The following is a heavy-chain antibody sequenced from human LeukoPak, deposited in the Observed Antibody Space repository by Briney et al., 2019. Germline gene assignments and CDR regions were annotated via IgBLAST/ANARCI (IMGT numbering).Heavy chain of an antibody. V-gene: IGHV3-7*01. CDR3: ARDSSGMGYYGMDV. D-gene: IGHD6-19*01. J-gene: IGHJ6*02. Sequence: RSGGSLRLSCAASGFTFSSYAMSWVRQAPGKGLEWVANIKQDGSEKYYVDSVKGRFTISRDNAKNSLYLQMNSLRAEDTAVYYCARDSSGMGYYGMDVWGQGTTVTVSS. CDR1: GFTFSSYA. CDR2: IKQDGSEK.